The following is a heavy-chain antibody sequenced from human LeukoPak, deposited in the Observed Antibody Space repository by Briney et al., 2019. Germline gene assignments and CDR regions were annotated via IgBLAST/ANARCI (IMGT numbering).Heavy chain of an antibody. CDR2: IRSKAYGGTT. D-gene: IGHD6-13*01. Sequence: GGSLRLSCSASGFTFSNYAMSWVRQAPGKGREWVGFIRSKAYGGTTEYAASVKGRFTISRDDSKSIAYLQMNSLKTEDTAVYYCTRGIAALIDYWGQGTLVTVSS. V-gene: IGHV3-49*04. J-gene: IGHJ4*02. CDR1: GFTFSNYA. CDR3: TRGIAALIDY.